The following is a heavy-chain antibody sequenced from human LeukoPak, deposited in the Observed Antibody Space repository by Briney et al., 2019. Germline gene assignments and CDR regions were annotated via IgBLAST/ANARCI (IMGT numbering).Heavy chain of an antibody. CDR1: GFTFRDYF. CDR2: TNTAGNTI. J-gene: IGHJ3*02. Sequence: GSLRLSCAASGFTFRDYFMSWIRQAPGKGLEWVAYTNTAGNTIYYADSVKGRFTISRVNAKNSLYLQMNTLRAEDTAVYYCARATYDSSAVDAFDIWGQGTMVTVSP. D-gene: IGHD3-22*01. CDR3: ARATYDSSAVDAFDI. V-gene: IGHV3-11*01.